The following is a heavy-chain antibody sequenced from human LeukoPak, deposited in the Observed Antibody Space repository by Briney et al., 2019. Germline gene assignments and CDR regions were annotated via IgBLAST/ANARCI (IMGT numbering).Heavy chain of an antibody. CDR2: IYYSGST. CDR1: GGSISSGGYY. D-gene: IGHD4-23*01. CDR3: ARDLSEKNYGGNSVANAFDI. Sequence: SQTLSLTCTVSGGSISSGGYYWSWIRQHPGKGLEWIGYIYYSGSTYYNPSLKSRVTVSVDTSKNQFSLKLSSVTAADTAVYYCARDLSEKNYGGNSVANAFDIWGQGTMVTVPS. V-gene: IGHV4-31*03. J-gene: IGHJ3*02.